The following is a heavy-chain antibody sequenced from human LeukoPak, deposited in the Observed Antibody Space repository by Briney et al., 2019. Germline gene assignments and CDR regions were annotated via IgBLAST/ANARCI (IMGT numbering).Heavy chain of an antibody. CDR1: GFTFSSYE. D-gene: IGHD6-13*01. J-gene: IGHJ4*02. Sequence: GGSLRLSCAASGFTFSSYEMNWVRQAPGKGLEWVSYISSSGSTIYYADSVKGRFTISRDNAKNSLYLQMNSLRAEDTAVYYCATQDGIAAAGDDYWGQGTLVTVSS. V-gene: IGHV3-48*03. CDR3: ATQDGIAAAGDDY. CDR2: ISSSGSTI.